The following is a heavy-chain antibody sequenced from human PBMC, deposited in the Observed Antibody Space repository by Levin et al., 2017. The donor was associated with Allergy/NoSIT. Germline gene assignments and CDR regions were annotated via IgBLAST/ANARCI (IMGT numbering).Heavy chain of an antibody. V-gene: IGHV3-7*03. D-gene: IGHD5-12*01. CDR3: ARNLRGSSAYDAFDI. CDR1: GFTFRDYW. Sequence: GGSLRFSCAAAGFTFRDYWMTWVRQTPGRGLEWVASIDQHGSQKYYVDSVKGRFTISRDNAKNSVDLQMNYLRDDDTAVYYCARNLRGSSAYDAFDIWGHGTMVTFS. CDR2: IDQHGSQK. J-gene: IGHJ3*02.